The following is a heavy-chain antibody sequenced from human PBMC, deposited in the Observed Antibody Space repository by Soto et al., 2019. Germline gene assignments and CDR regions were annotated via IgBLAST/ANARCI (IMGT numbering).Heavy chain of an antibody. CDR1: GGTFSSYA. CDR2: IIPIFGTA. Sequence: SVKVSCKASGGTFSSYAISWVRQAPGQGLEWMGGIIPIFGTANYAQKFQGRVTITADESTSTAYMELSSLRSEDTAVYYCARGGRKGDTRPTKLTSRAYTWFDHWGPGTLVTVSS. CDR3: ARGGRKGDTRPTKLTSRAYTWFDH. J-gene: IGHJ5*02. V-gene: IGHV1-69*13. D-gene: IGHD4-17*01.